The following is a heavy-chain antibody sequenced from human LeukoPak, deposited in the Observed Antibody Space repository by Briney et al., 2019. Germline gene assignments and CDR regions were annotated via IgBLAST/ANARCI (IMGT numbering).Heavy chain of an antibody. J-gene: IGHJ4*02. CDR2: IYYSGNT. Sequence: SETLSLTCTVSGGSITSGNYFWGWIRQPPGKGPEWIGTIYYSGNTYYNPSLESRVTISLDTSKNQFSLKLNSVTAADTAVYYCARHVDYGDRLYWGQGTLVTVSS. CDR1: GGSITSGNYF. D-gene: IGHD4-17*01. V-gene: IGHV4-39*01. CDR3: ARHVDYGDRLY.